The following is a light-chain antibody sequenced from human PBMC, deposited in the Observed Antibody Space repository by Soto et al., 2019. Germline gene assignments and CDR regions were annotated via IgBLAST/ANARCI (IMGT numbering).Light chain of an antibody. CDR2: AAS. CDR1: QSVSSSY. J-gene: IGKJ1*01. V-gene: IGKV3-20*01. CDR3: QKHGNSLLT. Sequence: EIVLTQSPGTLSLSPGERATLSCRASQSVSSSYLAWYQQKPGEAPRLLIYAASGRPTGIPYRFSGSGSWTQLNLTLSRLEPQDFAVYFCQKHGNSLLTFGQSTKVEIK.